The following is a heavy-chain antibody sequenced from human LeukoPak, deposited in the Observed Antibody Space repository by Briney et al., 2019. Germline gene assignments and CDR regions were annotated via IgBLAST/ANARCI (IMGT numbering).Heavy chain of an antibody. CDR1: GFTFSSYA. D-gene: IGHD2-15*01. CDR3: ARDHPPLLRPYCSGGSCYPKAYAFDI. J-gene: IGHJ3*02. CDR2: ISGSGGST. Sequence: GGSLRLSCAASGFTFSSYAMSWVRQAPGKGLEWVSAISGSGGSTYYADSVKGRFTISRDNSKNTLYLQMNSLRAEDTAVYYCARDHPPLLRPYCSGGSCYPKAYAFDIWGQGTMVTVSS. V-gene: IGHV3-23*01.